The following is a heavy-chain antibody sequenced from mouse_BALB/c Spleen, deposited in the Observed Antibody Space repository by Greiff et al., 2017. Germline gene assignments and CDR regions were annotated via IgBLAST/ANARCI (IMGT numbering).Heavy chain of an antibody. CDR3: ARRGITYYAMDY. D-gene: IGHD2-4*01. CDR2: ISSGSSTI. J-gene: IGHJ4*01. Sequence: EVKLMESGGGLVQPGGSRKLSCAASGFTFSSFGMHWVRQAPEKGLEWVAYISSGSSTIYYADTVKGRFTISRDNPKNTLFLQMTSLRSEDTAMYYCARRGITYYAMDYWGQGTSVTVSS. CDR1: GFTFSSFG. V-gene: IGHV5-17*02.